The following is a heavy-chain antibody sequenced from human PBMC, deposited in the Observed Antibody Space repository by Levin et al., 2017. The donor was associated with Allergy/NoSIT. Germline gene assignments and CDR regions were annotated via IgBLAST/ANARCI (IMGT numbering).Heavy chain of an antibody. Sequence: SQTLSLTCAVYGGSFSGYYWSWLRQPPGKGLEWIGEINHSGSTNYNPSLKSRVTISVDTSKNQFSLKLSSVTAADTAVYYCARAFTSSSWTLEDYWGQGTLVTVSS. D-gene: IGHD6-13*01. CDR1: GGSFSGYY. CDR3: ARAFTSSSWTLEDY. V-gene: IGHV4-34*01. J-gene: IGHJ4*02. CDR2: INHSGST.